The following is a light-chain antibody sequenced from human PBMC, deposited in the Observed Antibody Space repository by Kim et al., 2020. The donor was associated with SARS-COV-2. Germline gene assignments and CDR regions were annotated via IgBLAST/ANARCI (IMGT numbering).Light chain of an antibody. Sequence: PGQTARITGSGDALPKKYAYWFQQKPGQAPVVVIYEDTERPSGIPERFSGSTSGTTVTLTISGVQAEDEADYYCQSADSTDTLWVFGGGTQLTVL. CDR1: ALPKKY. J-gene: IGLJ3*02. CDR3: QSADSTDTLWV. CDR2: EDT. V-gene: IGLV3-25*03.